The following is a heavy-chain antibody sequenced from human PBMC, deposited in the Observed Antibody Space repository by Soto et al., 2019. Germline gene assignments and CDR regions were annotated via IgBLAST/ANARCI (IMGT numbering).Heavy chain of an antibody. CDR1: GFTFSSYW. V-gene: IGHV3-74*01. J-gene: IGHJ4*02. D-gene: IGHD2-21*01. CDR3: ARVAYGAYHFDY. Sequence: EVQLVESGGGLVQPGGSLRLSCAASGFTFSSYWMHWVRQAPGEGLVWVSRINTDGSTRSYADSVKGRFTISRDNAKNTLFLQMNRLRPEDTAVYYCARVAYGAYHFDYWCQGTLVT. CDR2: INTDGSTR.